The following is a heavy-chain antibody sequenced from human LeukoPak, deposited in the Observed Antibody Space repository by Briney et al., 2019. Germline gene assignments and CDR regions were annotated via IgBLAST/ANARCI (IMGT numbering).Heavy chain of an antibody. CDR1: GFTFSSYG. J-gene: IGHJ5*02. V-gene: IGHV3-30*18. CDR2: ISNDGSNK. CDR3: AKDLERQLVPAWGGWFDP. Sequence: GGSLRLSCAASGFTFSSYGMHWVRQAPGKGLEWVAVISNDGSNKYYADSVKGRFTISRDDSRNTLNLQMNSLRPEDTAVYYCAKDLERQLVPAWGGWFDPWGQGTLVTVSS. D-gene: IGHD6-13*01.